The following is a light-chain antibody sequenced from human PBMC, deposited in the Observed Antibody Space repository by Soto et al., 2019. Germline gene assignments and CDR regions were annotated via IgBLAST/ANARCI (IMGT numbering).Light chain of an antibody. J-gene: IGKJ1*01. V-gene: IGKV3-15*01. CDR2: GAS. CDR1: QSVSSN. CDR3: QQYNNWPGWA. Sequence: EIVMTQSPVTLSVSPGERVALSCRASQSVSSNLAWYQQKPGQPPRLLVYGASNRATGIPARFSGSGSETEFTLTISSLQSEDFAVYYCQQYNNWPGWAFGQGTKVE.